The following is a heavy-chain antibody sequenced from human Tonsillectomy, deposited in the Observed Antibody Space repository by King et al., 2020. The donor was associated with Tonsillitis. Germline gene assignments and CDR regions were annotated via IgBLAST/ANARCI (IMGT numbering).Heavy chain of an antibody. CDR1: GFTFSTYW. CDR3: VTFWSCYFDH. V-gene: IGHV3-7*01. CDR2: IRQDGSDK. J-gene: IGHJ4*02. Sequence: VQLVESGGGLVQPGGSLRLSCAASGFTFSTYWMAWVRQAPGKGLEWVANIRQDGSDKYYVDSVKGRFTFSRDNAKNSLYLQMNSLRADDTAVYYCVTFWSCYFDHWGQGTLVTVSS. D-gene: IGHD3-3*01.